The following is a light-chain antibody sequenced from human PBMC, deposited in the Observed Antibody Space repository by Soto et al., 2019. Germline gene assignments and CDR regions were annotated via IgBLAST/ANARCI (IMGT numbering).Light chain of an antibody. J-gene: IGLJ1*01. V-gene: IGLV2-14*03. CDR1: SSDVGAYNF. Sequence: QSALTQPASVSGSPGQSITISCTGTSSDVGAYNFVSWHQQHPGKALILMIYNVYDRPSGISYRFSGSKSGNTASLTISGLHGEDEADYYCSAYTVSRTYVFGTGTKVTVL. CDR3: SAYTVSRTYV. CDR2: NVY.